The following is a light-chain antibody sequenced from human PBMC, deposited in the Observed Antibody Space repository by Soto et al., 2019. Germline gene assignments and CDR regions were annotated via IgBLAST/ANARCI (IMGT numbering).Light chain of an antibody. Sequence: QSALTQPASVSGSPGQSITISCTGTSGDIGGYNSVSCYQQHPGKAPKLLIYEVVKRPSGVSNRFSGSKSGNTASLTISGLQADDEADYYCSSFTSSSTWVFGGGTKVTVL. V-gene: IGLV2-14*01. CDR2: EVV. CDR3: SSFTSSSTWV. CDR1: SGDIGGYNS. J-gene: IGLJ3*02.